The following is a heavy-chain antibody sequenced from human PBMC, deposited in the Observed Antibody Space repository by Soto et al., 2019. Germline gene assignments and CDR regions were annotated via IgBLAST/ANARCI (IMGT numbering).Heavy chain of an antibody. D-gene: IGHD6-13*01. CDR2: IYWDDDK. CDR1: GFSLSTSGVG. Sequence: QITLKESGPTLVKPTQTLTLTCTFSGFSLSTSGVGVGWIRQPPGKALEWLALIYWDDDKRYRPSLKSRLTITKDTSKSQVVLTMTNMDPVDTATYYCAHSVDSSSSARSRPYGMDVWGQGTTVTVSS. J-gene: IGHJ6*02. CDR3: AHSVDSSSSARSRPYGMDV. V-gene: IGHV2-5*02.